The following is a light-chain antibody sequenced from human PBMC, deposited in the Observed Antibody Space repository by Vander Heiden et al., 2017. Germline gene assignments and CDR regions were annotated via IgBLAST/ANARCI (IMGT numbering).Light chain of an antibody. V-gene: IGKV1-5*03. CDR3: QHNNSYSQWT. CDR2: KAS. Sequence: DIQMTQSPSTLSASVGDRVTITCRASQSISSWLAWYQQKPGKAPKLLIYKASSLERGVPSRFSGSGSGTEFTLTISSLQPDDFATYYCQHNNSYSQWTFGQGTKVEIK. CDR1: QSISSW. J-gene: IGKJ1*01.